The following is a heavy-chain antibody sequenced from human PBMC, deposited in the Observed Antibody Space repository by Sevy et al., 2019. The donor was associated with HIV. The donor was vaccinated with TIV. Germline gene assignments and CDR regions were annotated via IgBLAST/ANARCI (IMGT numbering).Heavy chain of an antibody. CDR3: AKALNPALESMIEVIFRTLKGFDV. Sequence: GGSLRLSCAASGFTFNTHAMNWVRQAPGKGLEWVSVISGTGSSTYYADSVKGRFTSSRDNSKNTLDLQMNSQRADDTAVYYCAKALNPALESMIEVIFRTLKGFDVWGQGTMVTVSS. D-gene: IGHD3-22*01. CDR1: GFTFNTHA. V-gene: IGHV3-23*01. CDR2: ISGTGSST. J-gene: IGHJ3*01.